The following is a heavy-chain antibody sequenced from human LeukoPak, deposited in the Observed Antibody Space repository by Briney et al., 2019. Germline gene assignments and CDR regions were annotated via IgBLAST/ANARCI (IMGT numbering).Heavy chain of an antibody. D-gene: IGHD3-10*01. V-gene: IGHV1-8*02. CDR3: ARGIWFGELGGMDV. J-gene: IGHJ6*02. CDR2: MNPNSGNT. Sequence: ASVKVSCKASGYAFTSYGISWVRQAPGQGLEWMGWMNPNSGNTGYAQKFQGRVTMTRNTSISTAYMELSSLRSEDTAVYYCARGIWFGELGGMDVWGQGTTVTVSS. CDR1: GYAFTSYG.